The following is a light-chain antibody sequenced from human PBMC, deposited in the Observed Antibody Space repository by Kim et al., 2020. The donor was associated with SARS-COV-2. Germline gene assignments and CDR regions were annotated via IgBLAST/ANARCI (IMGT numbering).Light chain of an antibody. CDR3: QQYNSWPRT. V-gene: IGKV3-15*01. Sequence: SVSAGERATRSCRASQSVNSNVAWYQQKPGQAPRLLISGASTRATGIPDRFSGSGSGTEFTLTISSLQSEDFAVYYCQQYNSWPRTFGQGTKVEI. J-gene: IGKJ1*01. CDR1: QSVNSN. CDR2: GAS.